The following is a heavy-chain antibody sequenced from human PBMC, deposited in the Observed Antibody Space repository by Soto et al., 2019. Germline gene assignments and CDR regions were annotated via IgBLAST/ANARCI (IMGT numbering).Heavy chain of an antibody. J-gene: IGHJ4*02. D-gene: IGHD6-13*01. V-gene: IGHV5-51*01. CDR3: ARLDFICFRSSLATAFDS. CDR2: IYPGDSDT. CDR1: RYIFTSYW. Sequence: GESMTISCKGSRYIFTSYWIGWVRPMPGKGLEWMGIIYPGDSDTRYSPSFQGQVTISADKSISPAYLQWSSLKASDTAMYVCARLDFICFRSSLATAFDSCGPGYLVTVSP.